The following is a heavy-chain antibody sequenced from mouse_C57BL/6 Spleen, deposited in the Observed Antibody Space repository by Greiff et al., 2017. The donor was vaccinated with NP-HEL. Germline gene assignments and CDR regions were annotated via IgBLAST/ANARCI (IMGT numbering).Heavy chain of an antibody. CDR2: ISYDGSN. Sequence: EVQLQESGPGLVKPSQSLSLTCSVTGYSITSGYYWNWIRQFPGNKLEWMGYISYDGSNNYNPSLKNRISITRDTSKNQFFLKLNSVTTEDTATYYCARWGTGFAYWGQGTLVTVSA. CDR3: ARWGTGFAY. V-gene: IGHV3-6*01. CDR1: GYSITSGYY. J-gene: IGHJ3*01. D-gene: IGHD3-3*01.